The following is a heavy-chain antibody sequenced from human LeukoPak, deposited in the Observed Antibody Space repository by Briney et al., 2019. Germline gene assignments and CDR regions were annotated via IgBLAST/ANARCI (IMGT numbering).Heavy chain of an antibody. D-gene: IGHD4-17*01. J-gene: IGHJ6*02. Sequence: GGSLRLSCIASGFTFSNYWMSWVRQTPGKGLEWVATMNLDGSEKYYVDSVKGRFTISRDNAKNSLYLQMNSLRAEDTAVYYCARDHYGDYVYYYYGMDVWGQGTTVTVSS. CDR3: ARDHYGDYVYYYYGMDV. CDR1: GFTFSNYW. V-gene: IGHV3-7*01. CDR2: MNLDGSEK.